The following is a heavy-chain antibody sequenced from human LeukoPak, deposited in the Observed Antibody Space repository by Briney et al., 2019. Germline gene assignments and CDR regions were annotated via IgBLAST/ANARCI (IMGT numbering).Heavy chain of an antibody. Sequence: ASVKVSCKASGYTFTGYYMHWVRQAPGQGLEWMGWINPNSGGTNYAQKFQGRVTMTRDTSISTAYMELSRLRSDDTAVYYCTRDLDYDLLFDYWGQGILVTVSS. V-gene: IGHV1-2*02. D-gene: IGHD4-17*01. CDR1: GYTFTGYY. CDR3: TRDLDYDLLFDY. CDR2: INPNSGGT. J-gene: IGHJ4*02.